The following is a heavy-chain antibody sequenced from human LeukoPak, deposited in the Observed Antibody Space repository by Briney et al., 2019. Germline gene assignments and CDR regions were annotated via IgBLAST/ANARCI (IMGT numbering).Heavy chain of an antibody. J-gene: IGHJ5*02. CDR1: GFTFSDYT. Sequence: GGSLRLSCTASGFTFSDYTMNWVRQAPGKGLECVSAIGHSGLATYYADSVEGRFTISRDNSKNTVYLQMDTLRADDTAVYYCAKDRSSNGIYTWFDPWGQGTLVTVSS. V-gene: IGHV3-23*01. CDR3: AKDRSSNGIYTWFDP. CDR2: IGHSGLAT. D-gene: IGHD1-26*01.